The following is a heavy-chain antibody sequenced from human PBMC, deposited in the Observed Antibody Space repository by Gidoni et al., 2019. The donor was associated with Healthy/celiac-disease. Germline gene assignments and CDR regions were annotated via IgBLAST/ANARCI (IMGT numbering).Heavy chain of an antibody. V-gene: IGHV1-69*01. CDR1: GGTFSSYA. Sequence: QLVHSGPEVKKPGSSVKVSCKSSGGTFSSYAISWVRQAPGQGLEWMGGIIPIFGTANYAQKFQGRVTITADESTSTAYMELSSLRSEDTAVYYCARAFTVVTASGAYDYWGQGTLVTVSS. CDR3: ARAFTVVTASGAYDY. J-gene: IGHJ4*02. CDR2: IIPIFGTA. D-gene: IGHD2-15*01.